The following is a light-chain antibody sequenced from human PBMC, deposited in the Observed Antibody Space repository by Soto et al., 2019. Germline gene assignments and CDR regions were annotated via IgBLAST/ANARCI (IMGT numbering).Light chain of an antibody. CDR3: LLSYTSARRV. J-gene: IGLJ2*01. CDR2: DTN. CDR1: TGAVTSGHY. V-gene: IGLV7-46*01. Sequence: QTVVTQEPSLTVSPGGTVTLTCGSSTGAVTSGHYPFWFQQKPGQAPRTLIYDTNNRHSWTPARFSGSLLGGQAALTLSGAQPEDEAEYYCLLSYTSARRVFGGGTKLTVL.